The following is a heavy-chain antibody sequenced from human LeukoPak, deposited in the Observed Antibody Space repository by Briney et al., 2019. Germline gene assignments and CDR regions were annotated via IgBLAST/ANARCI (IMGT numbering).Heavy chain of an antibody. D-gene: IGHD4-17*01. J-gene: IGHJ4*02. CDR2: IWYDGSER. Sequence: GGSLRLSCTTSKFTFNSYGIFWVRQAPGKGLEWVAVIWYDGSERYYPNSVKGRFTISRDNSKNTLYLQMNSLRAEDTAVYYCAKHRGSYDDYVFLDYWGQGTLVTVSS. CDR1: KFTFNSYG. CDR3: AKHRGSYDDYVFLDY. V-gene: IGHV3-33*06.